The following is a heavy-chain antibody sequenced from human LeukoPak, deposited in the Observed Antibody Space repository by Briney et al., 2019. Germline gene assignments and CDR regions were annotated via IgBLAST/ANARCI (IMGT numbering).Heavy chain of an antibody. D-gene: IGHD3-10*01. CDR1: GFTFDDHG. Sequence: GGSLRLSCAASGFTFDDHGMSWVRQAPGKGLEWVSGIKWDGGRTGYADSVKGRFTISRDNAKNSLYLQMYSLRAEDTAVYYCAREPGVLLWFGELLYPANDAFDIWGQGTMVTVSS. V-gene: IGHV3-20*04. J-gene: IGHJ3*02. CDR2: IKWDGGRT. CDR3: AREPGVLLWFGELLYPANDAFDI.